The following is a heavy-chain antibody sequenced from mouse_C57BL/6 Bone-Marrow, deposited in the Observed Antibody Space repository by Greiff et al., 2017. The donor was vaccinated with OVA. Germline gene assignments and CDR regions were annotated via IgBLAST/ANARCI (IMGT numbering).Heavy chain of an antibody. CDR1: RFTFSDYG. D-gene: IGHD1-1*01. CDR3: ARNYGSSY. Sequence: EVKVVESGGGLVKPGGSLKLSCAASRFTFSDYGMHWVRQAPEKGLEWVAYISSGSSTIYYADTVKGRFTISRDNAKNTLFLQMTSLRSEDTAMYYCARNYGSSYWGQGTTLTVSS. J-gene: IGHJ2*01. CDR2: ISSGSSTI. V-gene: IGHV5-17*01.